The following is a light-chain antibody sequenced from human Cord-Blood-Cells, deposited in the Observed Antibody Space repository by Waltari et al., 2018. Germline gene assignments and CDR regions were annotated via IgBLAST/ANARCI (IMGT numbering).Light chain of an antibody. CDR3: SSYTSSSTLVV. CDR1: SSDVGGYNY. CDR2: DVS. V-gene: IGLV2-14*01. J-gene: IGLJ2*01. Sequence: QSALTQPASVSGSPGQSITISCTGTSSDVGGYNYVSWYQQHPGKAPKLMIYDVSNRPSVVSNRFSGSKSGNTASLTISRLQAEDEADYYCSSYTSSSTLVVFGGGTKLTVL.